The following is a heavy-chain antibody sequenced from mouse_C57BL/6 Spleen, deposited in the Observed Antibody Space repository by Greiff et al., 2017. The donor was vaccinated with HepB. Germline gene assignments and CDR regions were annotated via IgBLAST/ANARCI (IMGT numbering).Heavy chain of an antibody. J-gene: IGHJ3*01. CDR1: GYKFTDYE. D-gene: IGHD2-4*01. Sequence: VQLQQSGAELVRPGDSVTLSCKASGYKFTDYEMHWVKQTPVHGLEWIGAIDPETGGTAYNQKFKGKAILTADKSSSTAYMELRSLTSEDSDVYYCTRGDYDLAWFAYWGQGTLVTVSA. CDR3: TRGDYDLAWFAY. V-gene: IGHV1-15*01. CDR2: IDPETGGT.